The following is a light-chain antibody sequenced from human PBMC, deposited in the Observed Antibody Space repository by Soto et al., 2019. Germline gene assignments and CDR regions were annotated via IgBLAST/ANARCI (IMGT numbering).Light chain of an antibody. CDR1: QSISSY. Sequence: IQMTQYPSSLSASVVDRVIITCRASQSISSYLNWYQQKPGKAPKLLIYAASSLQSGVPSRFSGSGSGTDFTLTISSLQPEDFATYYCQQSYSTPPTFGQGTKVDI. CDR2: AAS. V-gene: IGKV1-39*01. J-gene: IGKJ1*01. CDR3: QQSYSTPPT.